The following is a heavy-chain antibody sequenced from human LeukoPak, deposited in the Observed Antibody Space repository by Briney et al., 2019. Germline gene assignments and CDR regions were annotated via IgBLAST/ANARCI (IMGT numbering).Heavy chain of an antibody. J-gene: IGHJ4*02. D-gene: IGHD6-13*01. CDR2: ISYDGSNK. V-gene: IGHV3-30*18. CDR1: GFTFSSYG. Sequence: PGGSLRLSCAASGFTFSSYGMHWVRQAPGKGLEWVAVISYDGSNKYYADSVKGRFTISRDNSKNTLYLQMNSLRAEDTAVYYCAKSPAAAGNYWGQGTLVTVSS. CDR3: AKSPAAAGNY.